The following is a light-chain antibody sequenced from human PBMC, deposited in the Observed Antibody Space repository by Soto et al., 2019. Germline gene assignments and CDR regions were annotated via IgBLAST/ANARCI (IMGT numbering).Light chain of an antibody. CDR2: DAS. J-gene: IGKJ1*01. Sequence: DIQMTQSPSTLSASVGDRVTITCRARQSISSCLAWYQQKPGKDPKLLIYDASSLESGVPSRFSGSGSGTEFILTICIRQPDDFATYYCQQYNSYSLTFGEGTKVEIK. CDR3: QQYNSYSLT. V-gene: IGKV1-5*01. CDR1: QSISSC.